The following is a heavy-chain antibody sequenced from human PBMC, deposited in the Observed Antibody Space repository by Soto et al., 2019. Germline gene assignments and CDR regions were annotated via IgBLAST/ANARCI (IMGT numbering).Heavy chain of an antibody. Sequence: PGGSLRLSCAASGFTFSSYAMSWVRQAPGEGLEWVSAISGSGGSTYYADSVKGRFTISRDNSKNTLYLQMNSPRAEDTAVYYCAKEPPARYFDWLYNRGPFDYWGQGTLVTVSS. CDR2: ISGSGGST. CDR1: GFTFSSYA. D-gene: IGHD3-9*01. V-gene: IGHV3-23*01. J-gene: IGHJ4*02. CDR3: AKEPPARYFDWLYNRGPFDY.